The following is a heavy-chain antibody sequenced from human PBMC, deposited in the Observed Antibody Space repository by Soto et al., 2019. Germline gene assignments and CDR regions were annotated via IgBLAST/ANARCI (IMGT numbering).Heavy chain of an antibody. CDR1: GFTFSSYA. V-gene: IGHV3-23*01. D-gene: IGHD6-19*01. J-gene: IGHJ6*02. CDR3: AKDLASGWSSLGIGMDV. CDR2: ISGSGGST. Sequence: HPGGSLRLSCAASGFTFSSYAMSWVRQAPGKGLEWVSAISGSGGSTYYADSVKGRFTISRDNSKNTLYLQMNSLRAEDTAVYYCAKDLASGWSSLGIGMDVWGQGTTVTVSS.